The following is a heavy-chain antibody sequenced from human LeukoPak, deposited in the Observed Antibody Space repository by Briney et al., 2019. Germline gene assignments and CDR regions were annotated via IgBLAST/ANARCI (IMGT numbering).Heavy chain of an antibody. CDR1: GGSISSGSYY. CDR3: ARECITMVRGVLHDAFDI. D-gene: IGHD3-10*01. CDR2: IYTSGST. J-gene: IGHJ3*02. Sequence: SQTLSLTCTVSGGSISSGSYYWSWIRQPAGKGLEWIGRIYTSGSTNYNPSLKSRVTISVDTSKNQFSLKLSSVTAADTAVYYCARECITMVRGVLHDAFDIWGQGTMVTVSS. V-gene: IGHV4-61*02.